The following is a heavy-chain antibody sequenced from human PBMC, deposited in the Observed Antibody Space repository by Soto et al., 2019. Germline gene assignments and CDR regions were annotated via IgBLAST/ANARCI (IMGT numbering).Heavy chain of an antibody. Sequence: SETLSLTCTVSGGSISSYYWSWIRQPPGKGLEWIGYIYYSGSTNYNPSLKSRVTISVDTSKNQFSLKLSSVTAADTAVYYCARVPAAVTYYYYYYGMDVWGQGTTVTVSS. CDR1: GGSISSYY. V-gene: IGHV4-59*01. D-gene: IGHD6-13*01. J-gene: IGHJ6*02. CDR3: ARVPAAVTYYYYYYGMDV. CDR2: IYYSGST.